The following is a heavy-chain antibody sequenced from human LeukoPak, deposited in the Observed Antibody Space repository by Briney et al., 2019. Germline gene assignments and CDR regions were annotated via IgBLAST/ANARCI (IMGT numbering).Heavy chain of an antibody. J-gene: IGHJ4*02. V-gene: IGHV4-39*07. CDR1: GGSISSSSYY. CDR2: IYYSGST. CDR3: ARVYYDILTGYYNTPQYYFDY. D-gene: IGHD3-9*01. Sequence: PETLSPTCTVSGGSISSSSYYWGWIRQTPGKGLEWIGSIYYSGSTYYNPSLKSRVTISVDTSKNQFSLKLSSVTAADTAVYYCARVYYDILTGYYNTPQYYFDYWGQGTLATVSS.